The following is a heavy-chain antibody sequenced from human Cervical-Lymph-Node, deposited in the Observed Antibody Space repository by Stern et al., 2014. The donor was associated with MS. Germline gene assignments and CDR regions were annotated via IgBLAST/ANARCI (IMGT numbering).Heavy chain of an antibody. CDR3: ARGEWELLRFEYFQY. CDR1: GFTFSSYA. V-gene: IGHV3-30*04. J-gene: IGHJ1*01. Sequence: VQLVESGGGVVQPGRSLRLSCAASGFTFSSYAMHWVRQAPGKGLEWVAYDGSNKNYADSVKGRFTISRDNSKNTLYLQMNSLRAEDTAIYYCARGEWELLRFEYFQYWGQGTLVTVSS. D-gene: IGHD1-26*01. CDR2: YDGSNK.